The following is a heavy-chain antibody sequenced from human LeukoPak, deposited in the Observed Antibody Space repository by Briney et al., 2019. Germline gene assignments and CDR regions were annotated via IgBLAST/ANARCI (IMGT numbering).Heavy chain of an antibody. CDR1: RYIFTDYY. CDR3: ARDGHRRYYYDSSDYRFDY. V-gene: IGHV1-18*04. CDR2: ISGYNGNA. J-gene: IGHJ4*02. Sequence: ASVKVPCKASRYIFTDYYIHWVRQASGQGLEWMGWISGYNGNANYAQKLQGRVTMTTDTSTSTVYMELRSLRSDDTAVYYCARDGHRRYYYDSSDYRFDYWGQGTLVTVSP. D-gene: IGHD3-22*01.